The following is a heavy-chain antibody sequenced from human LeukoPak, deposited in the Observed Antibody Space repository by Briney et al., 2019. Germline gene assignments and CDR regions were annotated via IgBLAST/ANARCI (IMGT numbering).Heavy chain of an antibody. J-gene: IGHJ6*02. CDR3: AKRSRRLTIVRGVPREDV. CDR2: ISGNGGST. V-gene: IGHV3-23*01. Sequence: GGSLRLSCAASGFTFSSYAMNWVRQAPGKGLEWVSGISGNGGSTYYADSVKGRFTISRDNSKDTLYLQMNSLRAEDTAVYYCAKRSRRLTIVRGVPREDVWGQGTTVTASS. CDR1: GFTFSSYA. D-gene: IGHD3-10*01.